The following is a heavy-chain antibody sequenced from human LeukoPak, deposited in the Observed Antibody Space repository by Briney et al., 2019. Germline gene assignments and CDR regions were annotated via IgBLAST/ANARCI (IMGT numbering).Heavy chain of an antibody. Sequence: GASVKVSCKASGYTFTGYYMHWVRQAPGQGLEWMGWINPNSGGTNYAQKFQGRVTMTRDTSISTAYMELSRLRSDDTAVYCCARVYSNYAGVYPFDYWGQGTLVTVSS. D-gene: IGHD4-11*01. V-gene: IGHV1-2*02. CDR3: ARVYSNYAGVYPFDY. CDR2: INPNSGGT. CDR1: GYTFTGYY. J-gene: IGHJ4*02.